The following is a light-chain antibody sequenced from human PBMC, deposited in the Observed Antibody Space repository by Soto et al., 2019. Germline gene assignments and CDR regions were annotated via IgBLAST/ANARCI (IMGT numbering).Light chain of an antibody. CDR1: QSVGSN. J-gene: IGKJ3*01. V-gene: IGKV3-15*01. CDR2: GAS. CDR3: QQYNKWPFT. Sequence: EIVMTQSPATLSVSPGERATLSCRASQSVGSNLAWYQQRPGQAPRLLLYGASTRATGIPARFSGSGSGTEFTLPISSLQSEDFAAYYCQQYNKWPFTFGPGTKVDIK.